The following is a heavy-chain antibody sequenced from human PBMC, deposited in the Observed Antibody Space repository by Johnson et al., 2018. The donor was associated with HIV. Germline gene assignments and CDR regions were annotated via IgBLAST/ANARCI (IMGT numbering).Heavy chain of an antibody. D-gene: IGHD1-26*01. Sequence: EVQLVESGGGLVQPGRSLRLSCAASGFTFDDYAMHWVRQAPGKGLEWVSGISWNSGSTGYAASVKGRFTISRDDAKNSLYLQMNSLRAEDTALYYCARVWSGSYYSNAFDIWGQGTMVTVSS. CDR2: ISWNSGST. CDR1: GFTFDDYA. J-gene: IGHJ3*02. V-gene: IGHV3-9*01. CDR3: ARVWSGSYYSNAFDI.